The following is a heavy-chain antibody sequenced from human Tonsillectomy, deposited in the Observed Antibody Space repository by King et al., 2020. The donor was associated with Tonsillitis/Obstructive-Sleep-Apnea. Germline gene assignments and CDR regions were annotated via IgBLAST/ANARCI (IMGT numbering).Heavy chain of an antibody. D-gene: IGHD4-17*01. CDR1: GGSISSSSYY. CDR2: IYYSGST. CDR3: ARRNDYGDYYFDY. Sequence: QLQLQESGPGLVKPSETLSLTCTVSGGSISSSSYYWGWIRQPPGKGLEWIGSIYYSGSTYYNPSLKSRVTISVDTSKNQFSLKLSSVTAADTAVYYCARRNDYGDYYFDYWGQGTLVTVSS. J-gene: IGHJ4*02. V-gene: IGHV4-39*01.